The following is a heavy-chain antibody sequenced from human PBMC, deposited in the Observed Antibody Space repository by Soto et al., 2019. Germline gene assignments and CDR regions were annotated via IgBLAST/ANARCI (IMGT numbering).Heavy chain of an antibody. CDR2: INPDGSDT. J-gene: IGHJ4*02. D-gene: IGHD1-1*01. CDR1: GFTFSNYW. V-gene: IGHV3-74*01. Sequence: GGSLRLSCAASGFTFSNYWIHWVRQAPGKGLVWVSRINPDGSDTSYADSVKGRFTISRDNANNTLYLQMDSLRAEDTAVYYCARDIGTGLDYWGQGALVTVSS. CDR3: ARDIGTGLDY.